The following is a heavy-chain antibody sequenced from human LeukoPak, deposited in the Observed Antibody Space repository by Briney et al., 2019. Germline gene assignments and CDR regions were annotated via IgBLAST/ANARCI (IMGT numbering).Heavy chain of an antibody. CDR3: ARGQYNWNS. Sequence: SETLSLTCTVSGGSISGYYWSWIRQSPGKGLEWIGCIYYIGSTTYNPSLKSRITMSVDTSKNQFSLRLSSVTAADTALYYWARGQYNWNSWGQGTLVTVSS. J-gene: IGHJ4*02. CDR2: IYYIGST. D-gene: IGHD1-1*01. V-gene: IGHV4-59*01. CDR1: GGSISGYY.